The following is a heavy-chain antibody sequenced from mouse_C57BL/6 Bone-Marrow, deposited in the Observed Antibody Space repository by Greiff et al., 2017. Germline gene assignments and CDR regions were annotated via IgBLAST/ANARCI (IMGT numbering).Heavy chain of an antibody. Sequence: VKLMESGAELVKPGASVTMSCKASGYTFTTYPIEWMKQNHGKSLEWIGNFHPYNDDTKYNEKFKGKATLTVEKSSSTVYLELRRLTSDDSAVYYCARGGNYGGYYFDYWGQGTTLTVSS. J-gene: IGHJ2*01. D-gene: IGHD2-1*01. V-gene: IGHV1-47*01. CDR3: ARGGNYGGYYFDY. CDR1: GYTFTTYP. CDR2: FHPYNDDT.